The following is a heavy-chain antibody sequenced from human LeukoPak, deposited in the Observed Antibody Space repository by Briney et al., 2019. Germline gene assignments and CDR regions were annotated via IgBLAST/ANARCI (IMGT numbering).Heavy chain of an antibody. J-gene: IGHJ5*02. CDR2: INWNGGST. Sequence: GGSLRLSCAASGFIFDDYGMTWVRQAPGKGLEWVSGINWNGGSTGYGDSVKGRFTISRDNVKNSLYLQVNSLRAEDTALYFCARISTTMIRGVTNWFDPWGQGTLVTVSS. CDR3: ARISTTMIRGVTNWFDP. CDR1: GFIFDDYG. V-gene: IGHV3-20*04. D-gene: IGHD3-10*01.